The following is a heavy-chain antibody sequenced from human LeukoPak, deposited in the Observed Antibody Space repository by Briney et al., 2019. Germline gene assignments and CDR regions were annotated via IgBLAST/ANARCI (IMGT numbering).Heavy chain of an antibody. CDR2: ISGSGSTI. V-gene: IGHV3-11*01. D-gene: IGHD1-26*01. J-gene: IGHJ4*02. CDR3: TTDKERWIVGANLDY. Sequence: PGGSLRLSCAASGFTFSDYYMSWIRQAPGKGLEWVSYISGSGSTIYYADSVKGRFTISRDNAKNSLYLQMNSLRAEDAAVYYCTTDKERWIVGANLDYWGQGTLVTVSS. CDR1: GFTFSDYY.